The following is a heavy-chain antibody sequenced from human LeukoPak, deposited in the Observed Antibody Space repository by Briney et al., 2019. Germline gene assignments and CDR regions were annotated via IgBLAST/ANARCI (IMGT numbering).Heavy chain of an antibody. CDR2: ISGSGGST. CDR1: GFTFSSYA. V-gene: IGHV3-23*01. D-gene: IGHD3-10*01. J-gene: IGHJ4*02. Sequence: GRSLRLACSASGFTFSSYAMSWVRQSPGKGLEWVSAISGSGGSTYYADSVKGRFTISRDNSKNTLYLQMNSLRAEDLAVYYCAKPTPNHYDPHYYGSGSYYYFDYWGQGTLVTVSS. CDR3: AKPTPNHYDPHYYGSGSYYYFDY.